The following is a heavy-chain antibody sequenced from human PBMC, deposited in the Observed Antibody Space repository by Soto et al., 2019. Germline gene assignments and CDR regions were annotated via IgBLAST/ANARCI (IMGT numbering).Heavy chain of an antibody. V-gene: IGHV3-48*01. D-gene: IGHD2-8*01. CDR1: GFTFSSYS. CDR2: ISSSSSI. J-gene: IGHJ4*02. Sequence: EVQLVESGGGLVQPGGSLRLSCAASGFTFSSYSINWVRQAPGKGLEWVSYISSSSSIFYADSVRGRFTISRDNAQNSVYLQMNSLRAEDTAVYYCARVGVTSWCNDYWGQGSLVTVSS. CDR3: ARVGVTSWCNDY.